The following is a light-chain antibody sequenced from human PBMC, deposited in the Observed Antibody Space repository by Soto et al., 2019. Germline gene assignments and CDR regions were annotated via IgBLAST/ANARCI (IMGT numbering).Light chain of an antibody. CDR2: GIS. V-gene: IGKV3D-15*01. CDR3: QQHGQWPIT. Sequence: EMVMTQSPATLSVSTGERATLSCRGSQSVNSNYLAWYQQKPGQAPRLLIYGISKRATDIPDRFSGSGSGTEFTLTISSLQPEDFATYYCQQHGQWPITFGQGTRLEIK. CDR1: QSVNSN. J-gene: IGKJ5*01.